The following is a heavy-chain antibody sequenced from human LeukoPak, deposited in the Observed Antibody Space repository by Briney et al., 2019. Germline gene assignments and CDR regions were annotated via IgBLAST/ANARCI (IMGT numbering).Heavy chain of an antibody. Sequence: SETLSLTCAVYGGSFSGYYWSWIRQPPGKGLEWIGYIYYSGSTNYNPSLKSRVTISVDTSKNQFSLKLSSVTAADTAVYYCARLGLSSGWYFAFDIWGQGTMVTVSS. CDR2: IYYSGST. CDR3: ARLGLSSGWYFAFDI. D-gene: IGHD6-19*01. V-gene: IGHV4-59*08. J-gene: IGHJ3*02. CDR1: GGSFSGYY.